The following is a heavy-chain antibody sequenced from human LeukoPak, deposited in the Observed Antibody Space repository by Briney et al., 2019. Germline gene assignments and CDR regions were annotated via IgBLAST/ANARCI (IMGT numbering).Heavy chain of an antibody. CDR3: ARGLGGVPAYF. Sequence: ASVKVSCKASGYTFTGYYMRRVRQAPGQGLEWMGWINSNSGGTNYTQKFQGRVTMTRDTSINTAYMELSRLRPDDTAVYYCARGLGGVPAYFWGQGTLVTVSS. J-gene: IGHJ4*02. CDR1: GYTFTGYY. V-gene: IGHV1-2*02. D-gene: IGHD2-15*01. CDR2: INSNSGGT.